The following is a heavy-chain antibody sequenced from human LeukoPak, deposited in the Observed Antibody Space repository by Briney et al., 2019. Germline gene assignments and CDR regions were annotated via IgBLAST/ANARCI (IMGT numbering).Heavy chain of an antibody. D-gene: IGHD2-2*01. CDR1: GGSFSGYY. CDR3: ARGGVGGYCSSTSCYASGFDY. CDR2: INHSGST. V-gene: IGHV4-34*01. Sequence: SETLSLTCAVYGGSFSGYYWSWIRQPPGKGLEWIVEINHSGSTNYNPSLKSRVTISVDTYKNQFSLKLSSVTAADTAVYYCARGGVGGYCSSTSCYASGFDYWGQGTLVTVSS. J-gene: IGHJ4*02.